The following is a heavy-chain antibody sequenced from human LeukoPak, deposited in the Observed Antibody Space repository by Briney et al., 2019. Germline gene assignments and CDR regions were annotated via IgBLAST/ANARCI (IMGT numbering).Heavy chain of an antibody. CDR1: GFIFDEYA. Sequence: GGSLRLSCAASGFIFDEYAMQWVRQAPGKGLEWVAVILYDGSNKYYADSVKGRFTISRDNSKNTLYLQMNSLRAEDTAVYYCARGSKYNSRWSRNKWFDPWGQGTLVTVSS. CDR2: ILYDGSNK. D-gene: IGHD6-13*01. V-gene: IGHV3-30*04. CDR3: ARGSKYNSRWSRNKWFDP. J-gene: IGHJ5*02.